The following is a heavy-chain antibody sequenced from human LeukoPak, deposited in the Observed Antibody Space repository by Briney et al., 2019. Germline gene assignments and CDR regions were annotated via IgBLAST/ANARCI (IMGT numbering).Heavy chain of an antibody. J-gene: IGHJ4*02. Sequence: ASVKVACKAPGYTLTDYYMHWVRQAPGQGLDWRGRINSHSGDTNYAQKFQGRVTMTRDTSISTAYMELSRLRSDDTALYYCARLISEHYDTSGYWLGYFDYWGQGTLVIVSS. CDR1: GYTLTDYY. CDR3: ARLISEHYDTSGYWLGYFDY. V-gene: IGHV1-2*06. CDR2: INSHSGDT. D-gene: IGHD3-22*01.